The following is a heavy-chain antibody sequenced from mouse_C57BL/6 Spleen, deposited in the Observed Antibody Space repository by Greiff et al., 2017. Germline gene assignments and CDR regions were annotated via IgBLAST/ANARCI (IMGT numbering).Heavy chain of an antibody. J-gene: IGHJ1*03. CDR1: GYTFTDYY. V-gene: IGHV1-26*01. Sequence: EVQLQQSGPELVKPGASVKISCKASGYTFTDYYMNWVTQSHGKSLAWIGDINPNNGGTSYNQKFKGKATLTVDKSSSTDYMELRSLTSEDSAVYYCARVFLYDYDEVWGTGTTVTVAS. D-gene: IGHD2-4*01. CDR2: INPNNGGT. CDR3: ARVFLYDYDEV.